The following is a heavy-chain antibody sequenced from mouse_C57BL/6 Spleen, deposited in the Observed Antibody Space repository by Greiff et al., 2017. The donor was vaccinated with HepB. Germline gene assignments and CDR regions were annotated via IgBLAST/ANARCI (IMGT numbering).Heavy chain of an antibody. V-gene: IGHV5-17*01. CDR3: ARPGTVVAMDY. D-gene: IGHD1-1*01. CDR2: ISSGSSTI. Sequence: EVQLVESGGGLVKPGGSLKLSCAASGFTFSDYGMHWVRQAPEKGLEWVAYISSGSSTIYYADTVKGRFTISRDNAKNTLFLQMTSLRSEDTAMYYCARPGTVVAMDYWGQGTSVTVSS. J-gene: IGHJ4*01. CDR1: GFTFSDYG.